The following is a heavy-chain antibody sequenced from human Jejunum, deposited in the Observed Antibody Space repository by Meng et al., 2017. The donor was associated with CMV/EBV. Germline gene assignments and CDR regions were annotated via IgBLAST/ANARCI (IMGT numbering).Heavy chain of an antibody. D-gene: IGHD1-1*01. CDR3: ARGGDWNEGGRFDY. CDR1: IASISPCY. J-gene: IGHJ4*02. V-gene: IGHV4-59*01. Sequence: VSIASISPCYWSWIRQPPGKGLEWIGYIYYSGSTNYNPSLQSRVSISVDTSKTHFSLKLSSVTAADTAVYYCARGGDWNEGGRFDYWGQGTLVTVSS. CDR2: IYYSGST.